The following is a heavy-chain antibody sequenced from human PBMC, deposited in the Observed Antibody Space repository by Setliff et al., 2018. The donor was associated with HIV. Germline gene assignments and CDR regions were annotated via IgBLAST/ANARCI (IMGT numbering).Heavy chain of an antibody. CDR3: AKDEIWEDSSQWLESLRYYYHGMDV. Sequence: GGSLRLSCAASGFTFSSYGMNWVRQAPGKGLEWVSTISGSGSITYYADSVKGRGSGSSTYYADFVKGRFTISRDNSKNTLYLHMNSLRAEDTAVYYCAKDEIWEDSSQWLESLRYYYHGMDVWGQGTTVTVSS. J-gene: IGHJ6*02. V-gene: IGHV3-23*01. CDR1: GFTFSSYG. CDR2: ISGSGSIT. D-gene: IGHD6-19*01.